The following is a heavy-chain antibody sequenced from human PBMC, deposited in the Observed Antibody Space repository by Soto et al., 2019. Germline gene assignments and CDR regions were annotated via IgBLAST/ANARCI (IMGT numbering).Heavy chain of an antibody. CDR1: GFTFSSYG. J-gene: IGHJ6*02. CDR2: IWYGGSNK. V-gene: IGHV3-33*01. D-gene: IGHD3-9*01. CDR3: ARDYDILTGPPSWYYYGMDV. Sequence: GGSLRLSCAASGFTFSSYGMHWVRQAPAKGLEWVAVIWYGGSNKYYADSVKGRFTISRDNSKNTLYLQMNSLRAEDTAVYYCARDYDILTGPPSWYYYGMDVWGQGTTVTVSS.